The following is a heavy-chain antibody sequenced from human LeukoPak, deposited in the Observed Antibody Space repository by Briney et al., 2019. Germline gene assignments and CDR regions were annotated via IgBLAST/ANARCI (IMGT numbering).Heavy chain of an antibody. Sequence: SETLSLTCTVSGGSISSANYYWGWIRQPPGKGLEWIGSVYNSGSTYYNPSLKSRVIVSLAMSQNQFSLRLTSVTAADTAVYYCARDSGTTGEVKFDPWGQGTLVTVSS. D-gene: IGHD3-10*01. CDR1: GGSISSANYY. CDR2: VYNSGST. CDR3: ARDSGTTGEVKFDP. J-gene: IGHJ5*02. V-gene: IGHV4-39*07.